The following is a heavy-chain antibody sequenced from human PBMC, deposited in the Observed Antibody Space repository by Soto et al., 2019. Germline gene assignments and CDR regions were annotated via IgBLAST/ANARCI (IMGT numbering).Heavy chain of an antibody. CDR3: ARDSDYYDSSGYYGGGAFEI. D-gene: IGHD3-22*01. V-gene: IGHV1-2*02. Sequence: ASVKVSCKASGYTFTGYYMHWVRQAPGQGLEWMGWINPNSGGTNYAQKFQGRVTMTRDTSISTAYMELSRLRSDDTAVYYCARDSDYYDSSGYYGGGAFEIWGQGTMVTVSS. CDR2: INPNSGGT. CDR1: GYTFTGYY. J-gene: IGHJ3*02.